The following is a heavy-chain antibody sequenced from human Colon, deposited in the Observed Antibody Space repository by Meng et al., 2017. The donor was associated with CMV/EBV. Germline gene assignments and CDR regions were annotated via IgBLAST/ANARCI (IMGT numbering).Heavy chain of an antibody. D-gene: IGHD6-19*01. J-gene: IGHJ4*02. V-gene: IGHV1-18*01. Sequence: ASVKVSCKASGYTFTNYGISWVRQAPGQGLEWMGWISAYNGDTNYAQNLQVRVTMTTDTSTSTAYMELRRLRSDDTAVYYCARARVGWAQIDYWGQGTLVTVSS. CDR3: ARARVGWAQIDY. CDR1: GYTFTNYG. CDR2: ISAYNGDT.